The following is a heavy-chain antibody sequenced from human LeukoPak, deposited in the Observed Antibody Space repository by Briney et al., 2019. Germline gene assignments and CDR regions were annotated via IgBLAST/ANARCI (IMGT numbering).Heavy chain of an antibody. CDR2: ISYDGSNK. CDR3: ARDSSAVTGTFDY. D-gene: IGHD1/OR15-1a*01. Sequence: LGGSLRLSCAASGFTFSSYAMHWVRQAPGKGLEWVAVISYDGSNKYYADSVKGRFTISRDNSKNTLYLQMNSLRAEDTAVYYCARDSSAVTGTFDYWGQGTLVTVSS. CDR1: GFTFSSYA. V-gene: IGHV3-30-3*01. J-gene: IGHJ4*02.